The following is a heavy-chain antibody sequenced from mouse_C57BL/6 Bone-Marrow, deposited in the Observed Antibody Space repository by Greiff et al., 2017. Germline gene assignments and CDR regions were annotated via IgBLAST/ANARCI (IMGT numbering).Heavy chain of an antibody. D-gene: IGHD1-1*01. V-gene: IGHV1-81*01. J-gene: IGHJ3*01. CDR1: GYTFTSYG. CDR3: ARWTCYYGSSYVAWFAY. Sequence: VQLQQSGAELARPGASVKLSCKASGYTFTSYGISWVKQRTGQGLEWIGEIYPRSGNTYYNEKFKGKATLTADKSSSTAYMELRSLTTEDSAVYFCARWTCYYGSSYVAWFAYWGQGTLVTVSA. CDR2: IYPRSGNT.